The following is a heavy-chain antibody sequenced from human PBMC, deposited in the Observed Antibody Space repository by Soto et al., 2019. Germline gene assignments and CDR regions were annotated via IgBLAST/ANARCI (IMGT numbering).Heavy chain of an antibody. CDR3: ARASAPHSYGWDDPFDI. J-gene: IGHJ3*02. D-gene: IGHD5-18*01. V-gene: IGHV3-30-3*01. Sequence: PGGSLRLSCAASGFAFDSYAVHWVRQAPGKGLQWVAVISHDGDNKNYAGAVKGRFTISRDNFKKSVYLEMNRLTPGDTAVYFCARASAPHSYGWDDPFDIWGQGTVVTVSS. CDR1: GFAFDSYA. CDR2: ISHDGDNK.